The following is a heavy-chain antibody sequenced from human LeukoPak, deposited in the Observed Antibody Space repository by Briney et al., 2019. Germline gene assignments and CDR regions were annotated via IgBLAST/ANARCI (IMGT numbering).Heavy chain of an antibody. V-gene: IGHV1-46*01. CDR3: ARGDYRGYSYGPAIGMDV. D-gene: IGHD5-18*01. CDR1: GYTFTSYY. CDR2: INPSGGST. Sequence: ASVKVSCKASGYTFTSYYMHWVRQAPGQGLEWMGIINPSGGSTTYAQKFQGRVTMTRDTSTSTLYMELSSLRSEDTAVYYCARGDYRGYSYGPAIGMDVWGQGTTVTVSS. J-gene: IGHJ6*02.